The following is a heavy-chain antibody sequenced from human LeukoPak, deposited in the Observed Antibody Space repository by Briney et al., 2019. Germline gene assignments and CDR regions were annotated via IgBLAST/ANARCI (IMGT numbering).Heavy chain of an antibody. D-gene: IGHD1-1*01. CDR1: GGSISSYY. J-gene: IGHJ5*02. CDR2: IYYTGST. V-gene: IGHV4-59*01. CDR3: ARDPRGGTSRDNWFDP. Sequence: SETLSLTCTVSGGSISSYYWSWIRQPPGKGLEWIGYIYYTGSTNYNPSLKSRVTISVDTSKNQFSLKVSSVTAADTAVYYCARDPRGGTSRDNWFDPWGQRTLVTASS.